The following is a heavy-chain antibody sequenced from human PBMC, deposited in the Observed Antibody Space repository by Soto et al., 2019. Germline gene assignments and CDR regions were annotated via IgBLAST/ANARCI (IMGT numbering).Heavy chain of an antibody. V-gene: IGHV3-21*01. CDR2: ISSSSSYI. Sequence: LRLSCAASGFTFSSYSMNWVRQAPGKGLEWVSSISSSSSYIYYADSVKGRFTISRDNAKNSLYLQMNSLRAEDTAVYYCARSPHYYDSSGYLDYRGQGTLVTVSS. CDR3: ARSPHYYDSSGYLDY. D-gene: IGHD3-22*01. CDR1: GFTFSSYS. J-gene: IGHJ4*02.